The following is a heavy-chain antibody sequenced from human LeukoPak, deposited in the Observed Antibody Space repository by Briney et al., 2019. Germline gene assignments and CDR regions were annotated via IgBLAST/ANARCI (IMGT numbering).Heavy chain of an antibody. Sequence: ASVKVSCKASGYTFTRYYMNWVRQAPGQGLEWMGINNPSGGRTSYAQRFQGRVTMTRDTSTSTVYMELSSLRSEDTAVYYCARDLLEYNGSDSYYTNWFDPWGQGTLVTVSS. CDR1: GYTFTRYY. D-gene: IGHD3-10*01. CDR3: ARDLLEYNGSDSYYTNWFDP. CDR2: NNPSGGRT. J-gene: IGHJ5*02. V-gene: IGHV1-46*01.